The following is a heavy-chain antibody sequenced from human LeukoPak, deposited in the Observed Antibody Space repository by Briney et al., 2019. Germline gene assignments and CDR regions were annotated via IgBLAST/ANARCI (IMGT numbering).Heavy chain of an antibody. CDR3: AKAQVHRTWELLLAFDY. CDR2: ISGSGVST. V-gene: IGHV3-23*01. D-gene: IGHD2-15*01. J-gene: IGHJ4*02. Sequence: GGSLRLSCAASGFTFSSYAMSWVRQAPGKGLEWVSVISGSGVSTYYADSVKGRFTISRDNSKKTLYLQMNSLRADDTALYYCAKAQVHRTWELLLAFDYWGQGTLVTVSS. CDR1: GFTFSSYA.